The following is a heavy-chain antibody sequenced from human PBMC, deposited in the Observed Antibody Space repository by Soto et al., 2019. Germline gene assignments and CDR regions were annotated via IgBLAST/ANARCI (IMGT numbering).Heavy chain of an antibody. CDR2: ISPYDGST. CDR1: GFTFTNYF. D-gene: IGHD1-26*01. V-gene: IGHV1-46*01. CDR3: ARGDGRGSIGFYYYFCMDV. J-gene: IGHJ6*02. Sequence: QVQLVQSGAEVTKPGASVKVSCKASGFTFTNYFFHWVRQAPRQGLEWMGIISPYDGSTNYVQSLQGRVTMTSDTSTSTVYMELSSQRSEYTAVYYCARGDGRGSIGFYYYFCMDVLGHWTTVTVSS.